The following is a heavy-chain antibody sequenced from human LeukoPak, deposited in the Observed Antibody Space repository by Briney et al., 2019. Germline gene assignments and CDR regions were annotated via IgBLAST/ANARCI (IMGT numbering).Heavy chain of an antibody. CDR2: IYYSGST. CDR1: GGSISSGGYY. D-gene: IGHD4-4*01. CDR3: ARLLNTVKWPYYYYGMDV. Sequence: KASETLSLTCTVSGGSISSGGYYWSWIRQPPGKGLEWIGYIYYSGSTNYNPSLKSRVTISVDTSKNQFSLKLSSVTAADTAVYYCARLLNTVKWPYYYYGMDVWGQGTTVTVSS. J-gene: IGHJ6*02. V-gene: IGHV4-61*08.